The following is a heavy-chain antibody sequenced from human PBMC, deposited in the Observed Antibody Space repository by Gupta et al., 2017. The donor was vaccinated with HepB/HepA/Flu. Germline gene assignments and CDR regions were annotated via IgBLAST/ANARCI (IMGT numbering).Heavy chain of an antibody. CDR3: ARARLGYCSSTSCYTPLD. J-gene: IGHJ4*01. Sequence: EVQLVESGGGLVKPGGSLRLSCAASGFTFTYYVMNWVRQAPGKGLGWVSSISDNSGYIYYADSVKGRFTISRDNAKNSLYLQMNSLRAEDTAVYYCARARLGYCSSTSCYTPLDWGQGTLVTVSS. CDR2: ISDNSGYI. CDR1: GFTFTYYV. V-gene: IGHV3-21*01. D-gene: IGHD2-2*02.